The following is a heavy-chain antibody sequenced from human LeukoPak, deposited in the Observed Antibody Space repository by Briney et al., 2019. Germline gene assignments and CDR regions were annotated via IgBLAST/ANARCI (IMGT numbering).Heavy chain of an antibody. D-gene: IGHD2-15*01. V-gene: IGHV3-30*18. CDR3: AKEGWDRYCSGGSCYCDY. CDR2: ISYDGSNK. CDR1: GFTFSSYG. Sequence: GGSLRLSCAASGFTFSSYGMHWVRQAPGKGLEWVAVISYDGSNKYYADSVKGRFTISRDNSKNTLYLQMNSLRAEDTAVYYCAKEGWDRYCSGGSCYCDYWGQGTLVTVSS. J-gene: IGHJ4*02.